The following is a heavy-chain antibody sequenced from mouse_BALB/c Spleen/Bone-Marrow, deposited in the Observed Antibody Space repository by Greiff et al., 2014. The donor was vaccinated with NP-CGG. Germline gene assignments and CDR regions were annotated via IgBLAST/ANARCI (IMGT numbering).Heavy chain of an antibody. V-gene: IGHV5-9*02. CDR2: ISSSGSYT. CDR1: GFAFSSYD. Sequence: EVKVEESGGGLVKPGGSLKLSCAASGFAFSSYDMSWVRQTPEKRLEWVATISSSGSYTYYPDSVKGRFTISRDSARNTLYLQMSSLRSEDTALYYCVRRVQLDYWGQGTTLTVSS. CDR3: VRRVQLDY. J-gene: IGHJ2*01.